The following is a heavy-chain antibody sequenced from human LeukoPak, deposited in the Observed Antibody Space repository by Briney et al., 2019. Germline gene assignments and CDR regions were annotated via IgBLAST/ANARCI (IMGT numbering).Heavy chain of an antibody. Sequence: SVKVSCKASGGTFSSYAISWVRQAPGQALEWMGRIIPIFGIANYAQKFQGRVTITADKSTSTAYMELSSLRSEDTAVYYCAISRRSGYCSSTSCYTDYYYYGMDVWGQGTTVTVSS. D-gene: IGHD2-2*02. V-gene: IGHV1-69*04. CDR1: GGTFSSYA. J-gene: IGHJ6*02. CDR3: AISRRSGYCSSTSCYTDYYYYGMDV. CDR2: IIPIFGIA.